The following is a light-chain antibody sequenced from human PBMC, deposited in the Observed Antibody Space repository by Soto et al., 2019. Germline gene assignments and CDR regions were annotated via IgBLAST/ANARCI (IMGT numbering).Light chain of an antibody. CDR3: QQHNNWAQLT. CDR2: DEA. Sequence: EIVLTQSPATLSLSPGERATLSCRASQSVSSYLDWYKQKTGQAPRLLIYDEATRATGIPARFSGSGSVTDFTLTISSLVPEDFVVYYCQQHNNWAQLTFGQGTRLEIK. CDR1: QSVSSY. V-gene: IGKV3-11*01. J-gene: IGKJ5*01.